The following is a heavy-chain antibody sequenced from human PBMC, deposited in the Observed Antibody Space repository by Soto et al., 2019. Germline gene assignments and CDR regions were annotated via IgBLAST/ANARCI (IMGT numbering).Heavy chain of an antibody. V-gene: IGHV3-23*01. D-gene: IGHD3-3*01. CDR2: ISGSGGST. CDR1: GFTFSSYA. Sequence: VQLLESGGGLVQPGGSLRLSCAASGFTFSSYAMSWVRQAPGKGLEWVSAISGSGGSTYYADSVKGRFTISRDNSKNTLYLQMNSLRAEDTAVYYCANMAHMYYDFWSGYFDYWGQGTLVTVSS. J-gene: IGHJ4*02. CDR3: ANMAHMYYDFWSGYFDY.